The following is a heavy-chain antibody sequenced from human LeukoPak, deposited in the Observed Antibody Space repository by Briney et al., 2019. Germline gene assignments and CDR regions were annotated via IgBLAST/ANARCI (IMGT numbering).Heavy chain of an antibody. CDR3: VAFGGVIVTPYYYYYMDV. CDR1: GGPISSYY. Sequence: SETLSLTCTVSGGPISSYYWGWIPQPPGKGLEWIGSNYYSGSTYYNPSLKSRVTISVDTSKNQFSLKLSSVTAADTAVYYCVAFGGVIVTPYYYYYMDVWGKGTTVTVSS. V-gene: IGHV4-39*01. CDR2: NYYSGST. D-gene: IGHD3-16*02. J-gene: IGHJ6*03.